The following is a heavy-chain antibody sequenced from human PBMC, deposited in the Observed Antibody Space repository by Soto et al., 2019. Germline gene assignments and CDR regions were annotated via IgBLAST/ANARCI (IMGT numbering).Heavy chain of an antibody. CDR1: GGSFSVYY. D-gene: IGHD6-13*01. J-gene: IGHJ6*02. Sequence: PSDTLALTCAVYGGSFSVYYWSWIRQPPGKGLEWIGEINHSGSTNYNPSLKSRVTISVDTSKNQFSLKLSSVTAADTAVYYCASRDGAAAGYYYYGMDVWGQGTTVTISS. CDR2: INHSGST. V-gene: IGHV4-34*01. CDR3: ASRDGAAAGYYYYGMDV.